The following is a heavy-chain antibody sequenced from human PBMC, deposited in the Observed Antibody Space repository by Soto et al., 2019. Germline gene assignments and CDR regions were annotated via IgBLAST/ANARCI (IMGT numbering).Heavy chain of an antibody. J-gene: IGHJ2*01. CDR2: IWYDGSNK. Sequence: QVQLVESGGGVVQPGRSLRLSCAASGFTFSSYGMHWVRQAPGKGLEWVAVIWYDGSNKYYADSVKGRFTISRDNSKNTLYLQRNSLRAEDTAVYYCASRRDGYKKSRDWYFALWGRGTLVTVSS. CDR3: ASRRDGYKKSRDWYFAL. CDR1: GFTFSSYG. D-gene: IGHD5-12*01. V-gene: IGHV3-33*01.